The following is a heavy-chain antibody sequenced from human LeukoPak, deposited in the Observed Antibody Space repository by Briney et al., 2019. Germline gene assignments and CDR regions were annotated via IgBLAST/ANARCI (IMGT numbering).Heavy chain of an antibody. CDR1: GYTFTGYY. V-gene: IGHV1-2*02. D-gene: IGHD5-18*01. CDR2: INPNSGGT. J-gene: IGHJ4*02. CDR3: ARVLGRYSYGSGY. Sequence: ASVKVSCKASGYTFTGYYMHWVRQAPGQGLEWMGWINPNSGGTNYAQKFQGRVTMTRDTSISTAYMELSRLRSDDTAVYYCARVLGRYSYGSGYWGQGTLVTVSS.